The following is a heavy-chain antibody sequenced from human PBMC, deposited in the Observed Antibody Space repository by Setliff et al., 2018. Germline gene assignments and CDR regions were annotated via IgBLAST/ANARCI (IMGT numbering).Heavy chain of an antibody. Sequence: PGESLKISCAASGFTFSSYWMSWVRQAPGKGLEWVANIKQGGSEKYYVDSVKGRFTISRDNAKNSLYLQMNSLRAEDTAVYYCARDRLRYFDWLLCTAIDYWGQGTLVTVSS. CDR2: IKQGGSEK. J-gene: IGHJ4*02. CDR1: GFTFSSYW. CDR3: ARDRLRYFDWLLCTAIDY. V-gene: IGHV3-7*01. D-gene: IGHD3-9*01.